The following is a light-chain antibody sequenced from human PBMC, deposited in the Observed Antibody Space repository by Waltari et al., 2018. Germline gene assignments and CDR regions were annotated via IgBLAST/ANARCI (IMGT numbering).Light chain of an antibody. CDR2: DAS. J-gene: IGKJ2*03. Sequence: EIVLTQSPATLSLSPGEGATLSCRASQSVGRFLAWYQQKPGQAPRLLIYDASNRATGIPARFSASGSGTDFTLTLSSLEPEDFAVYYCQQRGSWPYSFGQGTKLEIK. CDR3: QQRGSWPYS. CDR1: QSVGRF. V-gene: IGKV3-11*01.